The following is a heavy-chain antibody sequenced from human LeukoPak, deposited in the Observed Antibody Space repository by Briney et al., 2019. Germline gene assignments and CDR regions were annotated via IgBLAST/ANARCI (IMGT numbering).Heavy chain of an antibody. Sequence: SETLSLTCPVSGGSITSSSSYWGWIRQPPGKGLEWIGTIYYSGTTYYNPSLKSRVTISIDAAKNQFSLMLTSVTAADTAVYYCASSQWVVPGSHWGQGALVIVSS. V-gene: IGHV4-39*01. CDR1: GGSITSSSSY. CDR3: ASSQWVVPGSH. CDR2: IYYSGTT. J-gene: IGHJ4*02. D-gene: IGHD6-19*01.